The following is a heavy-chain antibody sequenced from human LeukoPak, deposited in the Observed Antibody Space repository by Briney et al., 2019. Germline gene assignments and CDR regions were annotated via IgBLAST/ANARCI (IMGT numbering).Heavy chain of an antibody. J-gene: IGHJ6*02. D-gene: IGHD5-18*01. CDR1: GFTFSSYW. Sequence: GGSLRLSCAASGFTFSSYWMSWVRQAPGKGLEWVANIKQDGCEKYYVDSVKGRFTISRDNAKNSLYLQMNSLRAEDTAVYYCARDRAMVRDYYYGMDVWGQGTTVTVSS. V-gene: IGHV3-7*01. CDR3: ARDRAMVRDYYYGMDV. CDR2: IKQDGCEK.